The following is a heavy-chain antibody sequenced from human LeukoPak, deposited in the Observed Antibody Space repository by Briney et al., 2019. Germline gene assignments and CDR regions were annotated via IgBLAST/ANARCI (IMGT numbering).Heavy chain of an antibody. V-gene: IGHV3-7*01. Sequence: SGGSLRLSCAASGFTFSSYWMSWVRQAPGKGLEWVANIKQDGSEKNYVDSVKGRFTISRDNAKNSLELQMNSLRDEDTAVYYCARQGDGYNLPGFYFDYWGQGTLVTVSS. D-gene: IGHD5-24*01. CDR1: GFTFSSYW. CDR2: IKQDGSEK. CDR3: ARQGDGYNLPGFYFDY. J-gene: IGHJ4*02.